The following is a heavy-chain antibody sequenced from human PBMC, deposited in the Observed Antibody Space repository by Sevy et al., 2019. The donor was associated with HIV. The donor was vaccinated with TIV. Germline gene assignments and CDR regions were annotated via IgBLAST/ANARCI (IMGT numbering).Heavy chain of an antibody. CDR2: IGYDGSNK. Sequence: GGSLRLSCAASGFTFSSYGMHWVRQAPGKGLEWVAVIGYDGSNKYYADSVKGRFTISRDNSKNTLYLQMNSLRAEDTAVYYCAKGKYYYDSSGSAYFDYWGQGTLVTVSS. V-gene: IGHV3-33*06. CDR1: GFTFSSYG. CDR3: AKGKYYYDSSGSAYFDY. D-gene: IGHD3-22*01. J-gene: IGHJ4*02.